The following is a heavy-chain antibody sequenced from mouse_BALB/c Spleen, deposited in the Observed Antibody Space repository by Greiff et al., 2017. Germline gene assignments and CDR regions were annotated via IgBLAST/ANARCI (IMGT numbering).Heavy chain of an antibody. D-gene: IGHD2-4*01. V-gene: IGHV1-69*02. Sequence: QVQLQQPGAELVRPGASVKLSCKASGYTFTSYWINWVKQRPGQGLEWIGNIYPSDSYTNYNQKFKDKATLTVDKSSSTAYMQLSSPTSEDSAVYYCTRIDYDSAYWGQGTLVTVSA. CDR1: GYTFTSYW. J-gene: IGHJ3*01. CDR3: TRIDYDSAY. CDR2: IYPSDSYT.